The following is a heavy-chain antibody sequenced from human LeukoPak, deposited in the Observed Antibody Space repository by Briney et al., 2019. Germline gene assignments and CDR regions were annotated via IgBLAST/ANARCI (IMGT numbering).Heavy chain of an antibody. CDR1: GFTFSSYA. J-gene: IGHJ4*02. CDR2: ISGSGGST. D-gene: IGHD3-10*01. Sequence: PGGSLRHSCAASGFTFSSYAMSWIRQAPGKGLEWVSAISGSGGSTYYADSVKGRFTISRDNSKNTLYLHMNSLRAEDTAVYYCAKDAVLLWFGELFTYFDYWGQGTLVTVSS. V-gene: IGHV3-23*01. CDR3: AKDAVLLWFGELFTYFDY.